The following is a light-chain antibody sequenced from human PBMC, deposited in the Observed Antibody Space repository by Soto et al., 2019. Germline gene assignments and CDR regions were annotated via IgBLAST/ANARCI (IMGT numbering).Light chain of an antibody. CDR3: QSFDSSDQV. V-gene: IGLV6-57*01. CDR2: EDN. J-gene: IGLJ3*02. CDR1: GGSIASQY. Sequence: QSVSESLGKTITISCTRSGGSIASQYVQWFQQRPGRSPTTVIYEDNHRPSGVPDRFSGSIDSSSNSASLTISGLKTEDEATYYCQSFDSSDQVFGGGTKLTVL.